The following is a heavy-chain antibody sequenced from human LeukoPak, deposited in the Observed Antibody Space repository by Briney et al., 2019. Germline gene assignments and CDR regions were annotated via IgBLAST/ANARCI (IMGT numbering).Heavy chain of an antibody. CDR3: ARDAYTSASDS. D-gene: IGHD3-16*01. J-gene: IGHJ5*01. Sequence: GGSLRLSCAASDFTFSTYWMTWVRQAPGKGLEWVANLNPDGSDKYYVDSVKGRFTISRDNAKSSLYLQMSSLRAEDTAVYYCARDAYTSASDSWGQGTLVSVSS. V-gene: IGHV3-7*01. CDR1: DFTFSTYW. CDR2: LNPDGSDK.